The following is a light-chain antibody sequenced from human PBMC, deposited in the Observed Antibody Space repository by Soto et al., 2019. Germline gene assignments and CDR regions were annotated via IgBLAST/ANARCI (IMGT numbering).Light chain of an antibody. J-gene: IGLJ2*01. CDR1: SSDVGGYNF. CDR3: SSYAGRNIVV. Sequence: QSALTQPPSASGSPGQSVTISSTGTSSDVGGYNFVSWYQQHPGKAPKLMIYEVSERPSGVPDRFSGSKSGNTASLTVSGLQAEDEADYYCSSYAGRNIVVFGGGTKLTVL. V-gene: IGLV2-8*01. CDR2: EVS.